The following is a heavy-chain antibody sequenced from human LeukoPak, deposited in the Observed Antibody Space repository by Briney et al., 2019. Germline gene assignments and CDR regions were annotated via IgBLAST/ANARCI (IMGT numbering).Heavy chain of an antibody. D-gene: IGHD3-22*01. CDR2: IFGAGKNTT. V-gene: IGHV3-NL1*01. CDR1: GFTFSNYA. CDR3: AKDGTEWYYYDSSGPYYFDY. Sequence: GGSLRLSCEASGFTFSNYAMNWVRQAPGKGLEWVSIIFGAGKNTTYYADSVKGRFTVSRDNSKNTLYLQMNSLRAEDTAVYYCAKDGTEWYYYDSSGPYYFDYWGQGTLVTVSS. J-gene: IGHJ4*02.